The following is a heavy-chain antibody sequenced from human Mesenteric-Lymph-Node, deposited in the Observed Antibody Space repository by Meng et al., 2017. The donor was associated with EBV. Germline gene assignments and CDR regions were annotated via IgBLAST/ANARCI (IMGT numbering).Heavy chain of an antibody. Sequence: QVRLQQWGAGLLKPSXXXXLTCAVYGEPFSNYYWSWIRQPPGKGLEWIGRIDHSGGTNYNPSLKSRVTISVDTSKNQFSLKLSSVTAADTAVYYCARGYSSSWYYFDYWGQGTLVTVSS. D-gene: IGHD6-13*01. CDR1: GEPFSNYY. J-gene: IGHJ4*02. CDR3: ARGYSSSWYYFDY. CDR2: IDHSGGT. V-gene: IGHV4-34*01.